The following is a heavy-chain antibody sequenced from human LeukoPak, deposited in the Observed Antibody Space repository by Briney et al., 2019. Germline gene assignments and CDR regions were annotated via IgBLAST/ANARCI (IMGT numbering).Heavy chain of an antibody. CDR2: MNPSSGNT. V-gene: IGHV1-8*01. J-gene: IGHJ4*02. CDR1: GYSFTSYD. Sequence: GASVKVSCKASGYSFTSYDINWVRQATGQGPEWIGWMNPSSGNTGYAQRFQGRVTMTRDTSTSTDYLELSSLTSDDTAVYYCAAHTYYYSSGSFGHWGQGTLVTVSS. D-gene: IGHD3-10*01. CDR3: AAHTYYYSSGSFGH.